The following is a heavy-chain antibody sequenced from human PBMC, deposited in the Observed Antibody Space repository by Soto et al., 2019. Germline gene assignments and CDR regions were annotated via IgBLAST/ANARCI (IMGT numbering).Heavy chain of an antibody. CDR1: GDSVSSNHAT. V-gene: IGHV6-1*01. J-gene: IGHJ4*02. CDR2: TYYRSKWYY. Sequence: SQTLSLTCAISGDSVSSNHATRDWIRQSPSRGLEWLGRTYYRSKWYYDYALSVKSRITINPDTSNNQLSLQLNSVTPDDTATYYCARIPGGSLFDYWGQGTLVTVSS. CDR3: ARIPGGSLFDY. D-gene: IGHD1-26*01.